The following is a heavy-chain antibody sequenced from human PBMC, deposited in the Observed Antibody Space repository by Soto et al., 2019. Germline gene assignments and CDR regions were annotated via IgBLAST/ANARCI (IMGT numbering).Heavy chain of an antibody. CDR3: ARAGYCSGGSCIRWFDP. CDR2: IYHSGST. CDR1: GGSISSGGYS. D-gene: IGHD2-15*01. Sequence: QLQLQESDSGLVKPSQTLSLTCAVSGGSISSGGYSWSWIRQPPGKGLEWIGYIYHSGSTYYNPSLKSRVTISVDRSKNQFSLKLSSVTAADTAVYYCARAGYCSGGSCIRWFDPWGQGTLVTVSS. J-gene: IGHJ5*02. V-gene: IGHV4-30-2*01.